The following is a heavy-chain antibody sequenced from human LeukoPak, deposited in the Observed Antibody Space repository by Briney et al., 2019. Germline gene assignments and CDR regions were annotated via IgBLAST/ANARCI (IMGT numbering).Heavy chain of an antibody. CDR2: IYPGDSDT. V-gene: IGHV5-51*01. D-gene: IGHD6-6*01. CDR3: ARLGIAATTGSNFDY. J-gene: IGHJ4*02. CDR1: GYSFTSYW. Sequence: GESLKISCKGSGYSFTSYWIGWVRQMPGKGLEWMGIIYPGDSDTRYSPSFQGQVTISADKSISTAYLQWSSLKASDTAMYYCARLGIAATTGSNFDYGGQGTLVTVSS.